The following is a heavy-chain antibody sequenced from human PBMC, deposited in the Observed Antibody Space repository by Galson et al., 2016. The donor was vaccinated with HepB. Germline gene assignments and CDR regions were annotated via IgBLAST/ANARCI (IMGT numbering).Heavy chain of an antibody. Sequence: SLRLFCAASGFIFSNYGMHWVRQAPGKGLEWVTVISYDGNNRYYADSVKGRFTISRDDSKNTVYLQMNSLRGEDTALYYCARDDYGGNSVTEYWGQGTLVTVSS. J-gene: IGHJ4*02. V-gene: IGHV3-30*03. D-gene: IGHD4-23*01. CDR2: ISYDGNNR. CDR1: GFIFSNYG. CDR3: ARDDYGGNSVTEY.